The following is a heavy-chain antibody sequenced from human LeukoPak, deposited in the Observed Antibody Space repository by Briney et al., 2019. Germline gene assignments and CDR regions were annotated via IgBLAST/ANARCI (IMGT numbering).Heavy chain of an antibody. D-gene: IGHD3-9*01. CDR1: GGSISSSSYY. CDR2: IYYSRST. CDR3: ARTLLRYFDWPLYDY. Sequence: SETLSLTCTVSGGSISSSSYYWGWIRQPPGKGLEWIGSIYYSRSTYYNPSLKSRVTISVDTSKNQFSLKLSSVTAADTAVYYCARTLLRYFDWPLYDYWGQGTLVTVSS. J-gene: IGHJ4*02. V-gene: IGHV4-39*01.